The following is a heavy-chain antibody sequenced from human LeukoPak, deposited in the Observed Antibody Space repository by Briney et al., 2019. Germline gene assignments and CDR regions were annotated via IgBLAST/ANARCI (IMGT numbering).Heavy chain of an antibody. V-gene: IGHV4-34*01. D-gene: IGHD2-2*02. J-gene: IGHJ6*03. CDR2: INHSGST. CDR3: ARLGYCSSTSCYTRETYHYYYYMDV. Sequence: SETLSLTCAVYGGSFSGYYWSWIRQPPGKGLEWIGEINHSGSTNYNPSLKSRVTISVDTSKNQFSLKLSSVTAADTAVYYCARLGYCSSTSCYTRETYHYYYYMDVWGKGTTDTVSS. CDR1: GGSFSGYY.